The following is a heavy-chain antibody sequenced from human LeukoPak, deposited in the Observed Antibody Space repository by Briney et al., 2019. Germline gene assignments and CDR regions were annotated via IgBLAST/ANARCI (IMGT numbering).Heavy chain of an antibody. CDR1: GYAVTVYY. Sequence: ASVKVSCKASGYAVTVYYMHWVRQAPGQGLEWMGWINPNSGVTNYAQNLQGRVTMTTDTSTSTAYMELRSLRSDDTAAYYCARGRIGYYFDYWGQGTLVTVSS. D-gene: IGHD2/OR15-2a*01. CDR3: ARGRIGYYFDY. CDR2: INPNSGVT. J-gene: IGHJ4*02. V-gene: IGHV1-2*02.